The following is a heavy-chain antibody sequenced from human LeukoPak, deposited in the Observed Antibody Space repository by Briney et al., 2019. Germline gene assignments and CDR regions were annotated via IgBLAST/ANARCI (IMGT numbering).Heavy chain of an antibody. D-gene: IGHD2-15*01. J-gene: IGHJ4*02. CDR1: GFTFGDYA. V-gene: IGHV3-23*01. Sequence: GGSLRLSCTASGFTFGDYAMSWVRQAPGKGLEWVSAIGGSGDNTYYADSVKGRLTISRDNSKNTLYLQMNSLRAEDTAVYYCAKHMASGGTFDYWGQGTLVTVPS. CDR3: AKHMASGGTFDY. CDR2: IGGSGDNT.